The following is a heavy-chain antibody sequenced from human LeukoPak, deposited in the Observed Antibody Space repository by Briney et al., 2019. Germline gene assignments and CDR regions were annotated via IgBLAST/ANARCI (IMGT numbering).Heavy chain of an antibody. D-gene: IGHD3-22*01. CDR3: ARDNYYDSRAYYWGYFDY. V-gene: IGHV1-2*02. Sequence: GASVKVSCKASGYTFTGYHTHWVRQAPGQGLEWMGWINPNSGATKYAQKFQGGVTMTRDTSITTVYMELSRLTTDDTAAYYCARDNYYDSRAYYWGYFDYWGQGTLVTVSS. CDR1: GYTFTGYH. CDR2: INPNSGAT. J-gene: IGHJ4*02.